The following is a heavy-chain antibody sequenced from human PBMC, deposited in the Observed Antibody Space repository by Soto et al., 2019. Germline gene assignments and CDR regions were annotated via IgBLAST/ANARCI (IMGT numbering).Heavy chain of an antibody. J-gene: IGHJ4*02. D-gene: IGHD2-2*01. CDR2: INAGNGNT. CDR3: AILRGCSSTSCSLDY. Sequence: ASVKVSCKASGYTFTSYAMHWVRQAPGQRLEWMGWINAGNGNTKYSQKFQGRVTITRDTSASTAYMELSSLRSEDTAVYYCAILRGCSSTSCSLDYWGQGTLVTVPS. CDR1: GYTFTSYA. V-gene: IGHV1-3*01.